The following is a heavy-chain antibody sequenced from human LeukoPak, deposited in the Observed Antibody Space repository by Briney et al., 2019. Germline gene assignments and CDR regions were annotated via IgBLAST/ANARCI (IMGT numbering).Heavy chain of an antibody. Sequence: SETLSLTCAVYGGSFSGYYWSWIRQPPGKGLEWIGEIYHSGSTNYNPSLKSRVTISVDKSKNQFSLKLSSVTAADTAVYYCAREERGYSYGSLTYYFDYWGQGTLVTVSS. D-gene: IGHD5-18*01. J-gene: IGHJ4*02. CDR2: IYHSGST. CDR3: AREERGYSYGSLTYYFDY. V-gene: IGHV4-34*01. CDR1: GGSFSGYY.